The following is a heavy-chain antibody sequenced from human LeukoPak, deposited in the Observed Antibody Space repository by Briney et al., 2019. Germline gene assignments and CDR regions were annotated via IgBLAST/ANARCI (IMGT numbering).Heavy chain of an antibody. CDR2: IYSSSDT. D-gene: IGHD3-10*01. CDR3: AKGYYFGSGSYGYLDY. J-gene: IGHJ4*02. CDR1: GFTVSSKY. V-gene: IGHV3-53*01. Sequence: PGGSLRLSCAASGFTVSSKYMSWVRQTPGKGLQWVALIYSSSDTYTADYVKGRFTISRDNSENTLYLQMDSLRAEDTAVYYCAKGYYFGSGSYGYLDYWGQGTLVTVSS.